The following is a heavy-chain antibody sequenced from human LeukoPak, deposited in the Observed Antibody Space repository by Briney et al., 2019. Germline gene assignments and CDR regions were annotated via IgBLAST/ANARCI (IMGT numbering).Heavy chain of an antibody. CDR3: AKDQGDYGGNYYFDY. CDR1: GFTFRSYG. J-gene: IGHJ4*02. CDR2: IRYDGSNK. V-gene: IGHV3-30*02. Sequence: PGGSLRLSCAASGFTFRSYGMHWVRQAPGKGLEWVAFIRYDGSNKYYADSVKGRFTISRDNSKNTLYLQMNSLRAEDTAVYYCAKDQGDYGGNYYFDYWGQGTLVTVSS. D-gene: IGHD4-23*01.